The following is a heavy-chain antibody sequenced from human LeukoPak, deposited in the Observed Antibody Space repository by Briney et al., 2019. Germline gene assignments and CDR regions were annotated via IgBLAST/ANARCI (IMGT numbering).Heavy chain of an antibody. CDR3: AKGVQLWPQLYYFDY. CDR1: GFTFSSYW. J-gene: IGHJ4*02. CDR2: IKQDGSEK. D-gene: IGHD5-18*01. Sequence: PGGSLRLSCAASGFTFSSYWMSWVRQAPGKGLEWVANIKQDGSEKYYVDSVKGRFTISRDNAKNSLYLQMNSLRAEDTAVYYCAKGVQLWPQLYYFDYWGQGTLVTVSS. V-gene: IGHV3-7*03.